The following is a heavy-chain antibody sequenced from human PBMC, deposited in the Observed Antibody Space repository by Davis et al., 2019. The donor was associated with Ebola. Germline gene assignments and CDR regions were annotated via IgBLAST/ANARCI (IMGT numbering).Heavy chain of an antibody. V-gene: IGHV1-69*04. Sequence: SVKVSCKTSGDTFGEFGYNWVRQAPGQRLEWMGRILPILGATNYAQNFQGRVTITAEKSTYTIYMELTSLRSEDTAAYYCARGILAEGLDSWGQGTLVTVSS. J-gene: IGHJ5*01. CDR1: GDTFGEFG. D-gene: IGHD6-13*01. CDR2: ILPILGAT. CDR3: ARGILAEGLDS.